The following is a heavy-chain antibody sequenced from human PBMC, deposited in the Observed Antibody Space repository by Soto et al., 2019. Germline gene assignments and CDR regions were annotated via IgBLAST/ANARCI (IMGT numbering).Heavy chain of an antibody. CDR2: IYNNGSN. Sequence: SQTLSLTCTVAWGSIGSGSYHCACIHQPPGQGLEWIGSIYNNGSNFYNTSLESRVTISVDTSKNQLSLRLNSVVAADTAVYYCVRKGSTGLYYYSGLDVWGPGTRVTGSS. V-gene: IGHV4-39*01. J-gene: IGHJ6*02. CDR3: VRKGSTGLYYYSGLDV. CDR1: WGSIGSGSYH.